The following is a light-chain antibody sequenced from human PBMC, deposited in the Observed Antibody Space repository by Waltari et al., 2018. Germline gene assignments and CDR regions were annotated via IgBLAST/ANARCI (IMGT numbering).Light chain of an antibody. J-gene: IGKJ4*01. CDR1: HSVSRY. CDR3: QQRSNRPLT. Sequence: EIVLTQSPATLSLSPGERATLSCRASHSVSRYLAWYQQKPGQAPRLLIFDASNRATGIPARFSGSGSETDFTLTISSLEPEDCAIYYCQQRSNRPLTFGGGTKVEIK. V-gene: IGKV3-11*01. CDR2: DAS.